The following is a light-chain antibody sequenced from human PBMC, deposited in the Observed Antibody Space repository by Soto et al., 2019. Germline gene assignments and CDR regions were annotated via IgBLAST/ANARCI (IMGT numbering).Light chain of an antibody. J-gene: IGLJ2*01. Sequence: QSVLTQPPSASGSPGQSVTISCTGAISDIGSYNFVSWYQQHPDKAPKLLIYDVTQRPSGVPDRFSGSKSGNTASLTVSGLLAEDEADYYCTSYAGSNFPVVFGGGTKLTVL. CDR3: TSYAGSNFPVV. V-gene: IGLV2-8*01. CDR2: DVT. CDR1: ISDIGSYNF.